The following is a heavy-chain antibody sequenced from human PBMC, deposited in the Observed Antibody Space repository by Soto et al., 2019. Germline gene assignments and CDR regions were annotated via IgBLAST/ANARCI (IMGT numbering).Heavy chain of an antibody. CDR3: ARRIGSRRHFDY. V-gene: IGHV4-59*08. CDR2: IYYSGST. D-gene: IGHD6-19*01. Sequence: SETLSLTCTVSGGSISSYYWSWIRQPPGKGLEWIGYIYYSGSTNYNPSLKSRVTISVDTSKNQFSLKLSSVTAADTAVYYCARRIGSRRHFDYWGQGSLVTVSS. J-gene: IGHJ4*02. CDR1: GGSISSYY.